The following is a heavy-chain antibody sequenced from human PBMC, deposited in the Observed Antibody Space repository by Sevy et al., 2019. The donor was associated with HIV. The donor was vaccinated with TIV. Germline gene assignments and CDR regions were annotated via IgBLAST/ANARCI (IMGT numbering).Heavy chain of an antibody. CDR2: IYYSGNT. J-gene: IGHJ4*02. D-gene: IGHD2-2*01. CDR3: ARGSRNSLSVDF. Sequence: SETLSLTCTVSGGSISSRDFYWTWIRQPPGKGLEWIGYIYYSGNTYFIPSLESRVTISLDTSKNQFSLKLSSVTAADTAVYYCARGSRNSLSVDFWGQGSLVTVSS. V-gene: IGHV4-30-4*01. CDR1: GGSISSRDFY.